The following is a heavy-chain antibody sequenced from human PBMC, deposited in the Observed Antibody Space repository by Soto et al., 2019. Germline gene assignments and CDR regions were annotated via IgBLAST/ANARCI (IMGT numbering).Heavy chain of an antibody. Sequence: EVQLLESGGGLVQPGGSLRLSCAASGFTFSSYAMSWVRQAPGKGLEWVSAISGSGGSTYYADSVKGRYTISRDNSKNKVNLKMNSLIAEDTAVYYCAGPAVGATNMRHGPPDDYWGQGNLVTVSS. CDR3: AGPAVGATNMRHGPPDDY. CDR2: ISGSGGST. J-gene: IGHJ4*02. V-gene: IGHV3-23*01. D-gene: IGHD1-26*01. CDR1: GFTFSSYA.